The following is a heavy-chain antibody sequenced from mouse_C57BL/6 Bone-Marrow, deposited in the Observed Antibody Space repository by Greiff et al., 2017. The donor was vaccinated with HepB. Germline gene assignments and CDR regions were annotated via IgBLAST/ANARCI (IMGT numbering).Heavy chain of an antibody. J-gene: IGHJ3*01. D-gene: IGHD1-1*01. V-gene: IGHV5-12*01. CDR2: ISNGGGST. CDR3: GREGYDGSPFAD. CDR1: GFTFSDYY. Sequence: DVMLVESGGGLVQPGGSLKLSCAASGFTFSDYYMYWVRQTPEKRLGWVAYISNGGGSTYYPDTVKGGFTMSRDNAKKTLYLQMSRLKTEDTAKYYCGREGYDGSPFADGGQGTLVTVSA.